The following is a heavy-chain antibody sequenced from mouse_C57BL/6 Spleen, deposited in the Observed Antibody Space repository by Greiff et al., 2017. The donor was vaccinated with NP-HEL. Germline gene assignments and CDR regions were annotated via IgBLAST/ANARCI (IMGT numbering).Heavy chain of an antibody. CDR2: IYPGSGNT. V-gene: IGHV1-66*01. Sequence: VQLKESGPELVKPGASVKISCKASGYSFTSYYIHWVKQRPGQGLEWIGWIYPGSGNTKYNEKFKGKATLTADTSSSTAYMQLSSLTSEDSAVYYCATLYAMDYWGQGTSVTVSS. J-gene: IGHJ4*01. CDR3: ATLYAMDY. CDR1: GYSFTSYY.